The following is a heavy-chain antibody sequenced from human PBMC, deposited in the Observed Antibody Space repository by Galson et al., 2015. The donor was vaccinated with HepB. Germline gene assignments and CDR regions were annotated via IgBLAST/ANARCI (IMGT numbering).Heavy chain of an antibody. CDR1: GASISSTYYH. Sequence: LTCTVSGASISSTYYHWGWIRQPPGKGLEWIGSISYSGSTYQNPSLKSRVTISVDTSKNQFSLKLSSVTAADTAVFYCARVLYRSSSATAYHMDVWGKGTTVTVSS. J-gene: IGHJ6*03. D-gene: IGHD6-6*01. CDR2: ISYSGST. V-gene: IGHV4-39*07. CDR3: ARVLYRSSSATAYHMDV.